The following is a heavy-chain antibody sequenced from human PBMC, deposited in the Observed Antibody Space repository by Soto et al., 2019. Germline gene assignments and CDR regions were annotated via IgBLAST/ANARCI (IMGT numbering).Heavy chain of an antibody. CDR3: ARGLILWFGELSRRGGYYSDVDV. CDR1: GGSFSGYQ. Sequence: QVQLQQWGAGLLKPSETLSLTCAVYGGSFSGYQWSWIRQTPGKGLEWIGGINDVGDINYNPSLKSRVTILGASHKTQVSLRVSSVPAADTAVYYCARGLILWFGELSRRGGYYSDVDVWGKGPPVTVSS. CDR2: INDVGDI. D-gene: IGHD3-10*01. J-gene: IGHJ6*03. V-gene: IGHV4-34*01.